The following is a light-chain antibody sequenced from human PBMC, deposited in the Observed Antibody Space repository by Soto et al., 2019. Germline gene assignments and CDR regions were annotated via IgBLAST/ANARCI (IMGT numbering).Light chain of an antibody. CDR2: EVN. V-gene: IGLV2-14*01. CDR3: SSYTTSTTVV. J-gene: IGLJ2*01. CDR1: SSDVGAYDY. Sequence: QSVLTQPASVSGSPGQSITISCTGTSSDVGAYDYVSWYQQHPGKAPKLMIYEVNNRPSGVSNRFSGSKSASTASLTISGLQAEDEADYYCSSYTTSTTVVFGGGTKLTVL.